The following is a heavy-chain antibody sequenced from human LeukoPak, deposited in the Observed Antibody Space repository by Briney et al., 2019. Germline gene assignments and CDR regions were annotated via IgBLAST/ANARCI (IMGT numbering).Heavy chain of an antibody. V-gene: IGHV3-53*01. D-gene: IGHD3-22*01. CDR3: AREDYDSSGDAFDI. Sequence: GGSLRLSCAVSGFTVSSNYMSWVRQAPGRGLEWVSVIYSGGSTYYADSVKGRFTISRDNSKNTLYLQMNSLRAEDTAVYYCAREDYDSSGDAFDIWGQGTMVTVSS. CDR1: GFTVSSNY. CDR2: IYSGGST. J-gene: IGHJ3*02.